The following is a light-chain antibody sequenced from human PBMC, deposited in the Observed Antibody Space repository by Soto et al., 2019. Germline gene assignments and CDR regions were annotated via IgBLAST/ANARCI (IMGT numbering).Light chain of an antibody. Sequence: EIVMTQSPVTLSVSPGERATLSCRASESVSSNLARYQQKPGQAPRLLIYGASTRATGIPARFSGSGSGTDFTLTISSLQSEDFVVYYCQHYNNWPLWTFGQGTKVEIK. CDR1: ESVSSN. CDR3: QHYNNWPLWT. J-gene: IGKJ1*01. V-gene: IGKV3-15*01. CDR2: GAS.